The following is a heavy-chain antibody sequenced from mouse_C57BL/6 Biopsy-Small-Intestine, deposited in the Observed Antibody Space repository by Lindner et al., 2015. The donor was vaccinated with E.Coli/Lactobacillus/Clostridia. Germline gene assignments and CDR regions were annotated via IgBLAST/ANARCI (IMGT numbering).Heavy chain of an antibody. CDR3: ARSNYDYDIY. D-gene: IGHD2-4*01. V-gene: IGHV1-54*01. CDR1: GYAFINYL. CDR2: INPGSGDT. J-gene: IGHJ2*02. Sequence: LQESGAELVRPGTSVKVSCKASGYAFINYLIEWAKQRPGQGLEWIGVINPGSGDTNYNEKFKGKATLTADKSSSTAYMQLSSLTSEDSAVYFCARSNYDYDIYWGQGTSLTVSS.